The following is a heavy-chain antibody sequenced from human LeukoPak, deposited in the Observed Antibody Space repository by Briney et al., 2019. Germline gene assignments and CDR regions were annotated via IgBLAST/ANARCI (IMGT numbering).Heavy chain of an antibody. CDR2: ISGSGGST. CDR1: GFTFSSYA. V-gene: IGHV3-23*01. D-gene: IGHD3-10*01. Sequence: GGSLRLSCAASGFTFSSYAMSWVRQAPGKGLEWVSAISGSGGSTYYADSVKGRFTISRDNSKNTLYLQMNSLRAKDTAVYYCAKAVAYYGSGSSDYWGQGTLVTVSS. J-gene: IGHJ4*02. CDR3: AKAVAYYGSGSSDY.